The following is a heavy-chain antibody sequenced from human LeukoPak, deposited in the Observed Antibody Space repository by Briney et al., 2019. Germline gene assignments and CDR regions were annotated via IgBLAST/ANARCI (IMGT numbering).Heavy chain of an antibody. Sequence: ASVKVSCKASGYTFTGHYMHWVRQAPGQGLEWMGWINPNSGGTNYAQKFQGWVTMTRDTSISTAYMELSRLRSDDTAVYYCARGGYCSGGSCYLWVIDYWGQGTLVTVSS. CDR1: GYTFTGHY. D-gene: IGHD2-15*01. V-gene: IGHV1-2*04. CDR3: ARGGYCSGGSCYLWVIDY. CDR2: INPNSGGT. J-gene: IGHJ4*02.